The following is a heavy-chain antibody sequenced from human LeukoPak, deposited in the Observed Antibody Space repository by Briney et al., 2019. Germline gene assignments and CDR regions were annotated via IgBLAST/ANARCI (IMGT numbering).Heavy chain of an antibody. Sequence: RGSLRLSCAASGLTLSNYAMHWVRQPAGEGLEWVSALGTAGDTFYPGSVKGRFTISRDNAKKSLFLQMNSLRAEDTAIYYCARQSTPHGNFDYWGQGTLVTVSS. J-gene: IGHJ4*02. CDR1: GLTLSNYA. CDR2: LGTAGDT. V-gene: IGHV3-13*01. D-gene: IGHD5-24*01. CDR3: ARQSTPHGNFDY.